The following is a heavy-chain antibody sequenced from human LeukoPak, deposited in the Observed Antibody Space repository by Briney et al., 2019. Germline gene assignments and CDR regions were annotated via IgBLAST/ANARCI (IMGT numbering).Heavy chain of an antibody. CDR1: GFTFSSYA. CDR2: ISGSGGST. Sequence: GGSLGLSCAASGFTFSSYAMSWVRQAPGKGLEWVSAISGSGGSTYYADSVKGRFTISRDNSKNTLYLQMNSLRAEDTAVYYCAKDALGYCSSTSCPYYFDYWGQGTLVTVSS. V-gene: IGHV3-23*01. D-gene: IGHD2-2*01. J-gene: IGHJ4*02. CDR3: AKDALGYCSSTSCPYYFDY.